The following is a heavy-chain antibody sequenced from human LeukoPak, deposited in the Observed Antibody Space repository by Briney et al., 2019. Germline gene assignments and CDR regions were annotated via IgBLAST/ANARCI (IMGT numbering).Heavy chain of an antibody. D-gene: IGHD1-26*01. V-gene: IGHV3-30-3*01. CDR1: RFTLSSYA. CDR3: ARVSGSYDAFDI. J-gene: IGHJ3*02. CDR2: ISYDGSNK. Sequence: GRSLRLSCAASRFTLSSYAMHWVRQAPGKGLEWVAVISYDGSNKYYADSVKGRFTISRDNSKNTLYLQMNSLRAEDTAVYYCARVSGSYDAFDIWGQGTMVTVSS.